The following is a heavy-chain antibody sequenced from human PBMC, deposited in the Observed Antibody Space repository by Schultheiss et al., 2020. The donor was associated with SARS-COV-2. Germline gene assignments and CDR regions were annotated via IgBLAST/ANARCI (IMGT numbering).Heavy chain of an antibody. Sequence: SQTLSLTCAISGDSVSSNSAAWNWIRQSPSRGLEWLGRTYYRSKWYNDYALSVKSRITINPDTSKNQFSLQMISVTPEDTAVYYCARSNYYDSSGYYYVSYHFDYWGQGTLVTVSS. CDR3: ARSNYYDSSGYYYVSYHFDY. V-gene: IGHV6-1*01. D-gene: IGHD3-22*01. CDR1: GDSVSSNSAA. CDR2: TYYRSKWYN. J-gene: IGHJ4*02.